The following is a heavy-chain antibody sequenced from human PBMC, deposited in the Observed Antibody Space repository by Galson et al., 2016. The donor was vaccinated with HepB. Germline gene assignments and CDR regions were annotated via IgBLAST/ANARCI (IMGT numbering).Heavy chain of an antibody. J-gene: IGHJ4*02. CDR1: GGSLSGYS. V-gene: IGHV4-34*01. D-gene: IGHD1-1*01. Sequence: SETLSLTCAVNGGSLSGYSWNWIRQPPGKGLEWIGDINYGGGTNYNTSLKSRVIISVDRSKNRFSLNMTSVTAADTAVYYCARAVFRRLQYWAQGTLVTVSS. CDR2: INYGGGT. CDR3: ARAVFRRLQY.